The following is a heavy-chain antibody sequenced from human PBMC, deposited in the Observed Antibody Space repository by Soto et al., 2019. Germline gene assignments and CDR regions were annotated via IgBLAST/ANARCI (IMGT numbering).Heavy chain of an antibody. Sequence: SVKVSCKASGGTFSSYAISWVRQAPGQGLEWMGGIIPIFGTANYAQKFQGRATITADESTSTAYMELSSLRSEDTAVYYCARRVGDYYDSSGYYYGYWGQGTLVTVPQ. D-gene: IGHD3-22*01. V-gene: IGHV1-69*13. CDR2: IIPIFGTA. J-gene: IGHJ4*02. CDR3: ARRVGDYYDSSGYYYGY. CDR1: GGTFSSYA.